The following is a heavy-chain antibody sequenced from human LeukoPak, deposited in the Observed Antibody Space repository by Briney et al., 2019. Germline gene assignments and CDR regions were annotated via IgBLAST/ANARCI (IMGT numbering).Heavy chain of an antibody. V-gene: IGHV1-18*01. J-gene: IGHJ6*03. Sequence: ASVKVSCKASGGTFSSDGISWVRQAPGQGLEWMGWISPYNGKTNYTQRLQGRVTMTKDTSTSTAYMELRSLRSDDTAIYYCARVIAAVCIGASFPGSYYNSYMDVWGKGTTVTVSS. D-gene: IGHD6-13*01. CDR3: ARVIAAVCIGASFPGSYYNSYMDV. CDR2: ISPYNGKT. CDR1: GGTFSSDG.